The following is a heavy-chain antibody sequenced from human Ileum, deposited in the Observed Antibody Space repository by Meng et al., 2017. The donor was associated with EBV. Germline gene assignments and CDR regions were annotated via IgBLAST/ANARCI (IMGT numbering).Heavy chain of an antibody. D-gene: IGHD3-16*01. CDR1: GASISSRNW. J-gene: IGHJ1*01. CDR3: THYIWGSPPDGVF. CDR2: IYHSGTT. Sequence: QVQLQESGPGLVNPSGTLSLTCAVSGASISSRNWWSWVRQPPGKGLEWIGEIYHSGTTNYNPSLKSRVTMAVDKSRNDFSLKLTSVTAADTAIYYCTHYIWGSPPDGVFWGQGTLVTVS. V-gene: IGHV4-4*02.